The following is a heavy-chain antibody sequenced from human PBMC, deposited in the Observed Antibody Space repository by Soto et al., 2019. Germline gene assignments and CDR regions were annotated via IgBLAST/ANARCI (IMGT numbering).Heavy chain of an antibody. J-gene: IGHJ6*02. CDR2: IIPIFGTA. D-gene: IGHD2-21*01. Sequence: SVKVSCKASGGTFSSYAISWVRQAPGQGLEWMGGIIPIFGTANYAQKFQGRVTITADKSTSTAYMELSSLRSEDTAVYYCARNSPIVVARSPYYYYYGMDVWGQGTTVTVSS. CDR3: ARNSPIVVARSPYYYYYGMDV. V-gene: IGHV1-69*06. CDR1: GGTFSSYA.